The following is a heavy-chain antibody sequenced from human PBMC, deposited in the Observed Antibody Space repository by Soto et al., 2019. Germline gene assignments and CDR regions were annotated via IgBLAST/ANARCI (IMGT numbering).Heavy chain of an antibody. Sequence: QVQLVQSGAEVKKPGASVKVSCKASGYTFTSYYMHWVRQAPGQGLEWMGIINPSGGSTSYAQKFQSRVTMTSDTSTGKVYMELISLRSEATAVYYGARDSCRGTYYLDYWGQGTLVTVSS. J-gene: IGHJ4*02. D-gene: IGHD3-16*01. V-gene: IGHV1-46*01. CDR2: INPSGGST. CDR3: ARDSCRGTYYLDY. CDR1: GYTFTSYY.